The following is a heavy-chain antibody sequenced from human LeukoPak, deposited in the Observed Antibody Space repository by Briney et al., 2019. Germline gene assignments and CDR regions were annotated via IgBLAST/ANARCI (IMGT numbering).Heavy chain of an antibody. Sequence: PSETLSLICAVSGGSISNYYWSWIRQPPGKRLEWIGYIYYNGIATYNPSLTSRITISVDTSRNQFSLKLSSVTAADTAVYYCARHAAAATNIRFDPWGQGIRVTVSS. CDR3: ARHAAAATNIRFDP. CDR1: GGSISNYY. D-gene: IGHD2-2*01. V-gene: IGHV4-59*08. J-gene: IGHJ5*02. CDR2: IYYNGIA.